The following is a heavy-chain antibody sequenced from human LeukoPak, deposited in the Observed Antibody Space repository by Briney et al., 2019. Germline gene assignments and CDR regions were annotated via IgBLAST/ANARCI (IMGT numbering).Heavy chain of an antibody. CDR1: GYTFTSYD. CDR3: ARIGSSQPINAFDI. D-gene: IGHD2-15*01. CDR2: MNPNSGNT. J-gene: IGHJ3*02. Sequence: ASVKVSCKASGYTFTSYDINWVRQATRQGLEWMGWMNPNSGNTGYAQKFQGRVTITRNTSISTAYMELSSLRSEDTAVYYCARIGSSQPINAFDIWGQGTMVTVSS. V-gene: IGHV1-8*03.